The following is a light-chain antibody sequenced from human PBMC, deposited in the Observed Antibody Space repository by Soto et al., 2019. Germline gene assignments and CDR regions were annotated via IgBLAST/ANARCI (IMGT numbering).Light chain of an antibody. CDR3: QQGFSTPWT. CDR1: QTISTF. V-gene: IGKV1-39*01. Sequence: DIQMTQSPSSLSASVGDRVTITCRASQTISTFLNWYQQRPGKAPRLLIYGASTLQTGVPSRFNGSGSAPEFTLTFCSLQLEDFATYSFQQGFSTPWTSGPGTKVDIK. J-gene: IGKJ1*01. CDR2: GAS.